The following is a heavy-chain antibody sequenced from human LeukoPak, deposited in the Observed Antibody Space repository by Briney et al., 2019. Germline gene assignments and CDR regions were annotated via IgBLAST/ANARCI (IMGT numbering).Heavy chain of an antibody. V-gene: IGHV3-23*01. CDR1: GFTFDSYA. D-gene: IGHD3-10*01. J-gene: IGHJ4*02. CDR2: VTGTGGNT. Sequence: GGSLRLSCEGSGFTFDSYAMSWVRQSPGKGLEWVSAVTGTGGNTHHADSGKDRFTISRDNSKNTVYLQMNSLRAEDTAIYYCATVHGSGSYRFDFWGQGTLVTVSS. CDR3: ATVHGSGSYRFDF.